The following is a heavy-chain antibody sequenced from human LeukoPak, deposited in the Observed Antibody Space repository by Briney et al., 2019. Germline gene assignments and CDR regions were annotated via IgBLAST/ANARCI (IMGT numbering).Heavy chain of an antibody. D-gene: IGHD2-2*01. CDR2: ISTSSGTM. J-gene: IGHJ4*02. V-gene: IGHV3-48*04. CDR1: GFTFSTYS. CDR3: AREGSAADDFDY. Sequence: GGSLRLSCAASGFTFSTYSMNWVRQAPGKGLEWVSYISTSSGTMYYADSVKGRFTISRDNAQNSLYLQMNSLTAEDTALYYCAREGSAADDFDYWGQGTLVTVSS.